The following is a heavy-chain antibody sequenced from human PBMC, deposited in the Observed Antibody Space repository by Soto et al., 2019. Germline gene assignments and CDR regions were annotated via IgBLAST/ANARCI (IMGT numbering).Heavy chain of an antibody. CDR1: GYRFTSYW. V-gene: IGHV5-51*01. J-gene: IGHJ4*02. CDR2: INPYDSDT. Sequence: GESLKISCKGFGYRFTSYWIGWVRQMPGKGLEWMGIINPYDSDTRYSPSFQGQVTISADKSISTAYLQWSSLKASDTAMYYCARQVLLAGFDYWGQGTLVTVSS. CDR3: ARQVLLAGFDY. D-gene: IGHD3-10*01.